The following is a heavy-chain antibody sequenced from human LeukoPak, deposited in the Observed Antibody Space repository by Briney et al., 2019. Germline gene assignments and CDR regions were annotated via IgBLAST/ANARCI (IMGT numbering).Heavy chain of an antibody. CDR1: GGSISSYY. D-gene: IGHD2/OR15-2a*01. J-gene: IGHJ6*03. V-gene: IGHV4-59*01. Sequence: SETLSLTCTVSGGSISSYYWSWIRRSPGKGLEWIGYIYYRGSTDNNPSLKGRVTISVDTSKNQFSLKLSSVTAADTAVYYCARDRNRYMDVWGKGTTVTVSS. CDR2: IYYRGST. CDR3: ARDRNRYMDV.